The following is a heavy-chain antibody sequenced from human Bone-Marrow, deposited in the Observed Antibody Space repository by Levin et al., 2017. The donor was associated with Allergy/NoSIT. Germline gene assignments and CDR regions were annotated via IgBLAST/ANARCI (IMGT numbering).Heavy chain of an antibody. J-gene: IGHJ6*02. CDR2: IYPGDSET. CDR3: ARADFWTGYYYNGMDV. V-gene: IGHV5-51*01. CDR1: GSSFISYW. D-gene: IGHD3/OR15-3a*01. Sequence: GGSLRLSCQGSGSSFISYWIGWVRQMPGKGLEWMAIIYPGDSETKYSPSFQGHVTISADESISTAYLQWSSLKASDTATYYCARADFWTGYYYNGMDVWGQGTTVTVSS.